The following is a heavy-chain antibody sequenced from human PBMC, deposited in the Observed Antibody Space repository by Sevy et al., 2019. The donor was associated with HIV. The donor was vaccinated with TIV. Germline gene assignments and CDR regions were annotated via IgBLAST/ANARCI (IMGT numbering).Heavy chain of an antibody. J-gene: IGHJ4*02. CDR1: GDSISSYY. CDR2: IYTSGRT. Sequence: SETLSLTCTVSGDSISSYYWSWIRQPAGKGLEWFGRIYTSGRTNYNPSLKSRVTMSVETSKNQFSLKLRSVTAADTAVYFCTRGEVQLWPSGFDYWGQGTLVTVSP. V-gene: IGHV4-4*07. D-gene: IGHD1-1*01. CDR3: TRGEVQLWPSGFDY.